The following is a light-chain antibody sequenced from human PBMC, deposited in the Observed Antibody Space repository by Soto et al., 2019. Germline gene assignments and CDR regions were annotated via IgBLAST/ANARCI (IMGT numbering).Light chain of an antibody. V-gene: IGLV2-11*01. J-gene: IGLJ1*01. CDR3: CSYAGSYTWV. CDR2: DVT. CDR1: SSDVGRYDY. Sequence: QSVLTQPRSVSGSPGQSVTISCTGTSSDVGRYDYVSWYQQHPGKAPKLIIYDVTERPAGVPDRFSGSKSGNTASLTISGLQAEDEADYYCCSYAGSYTWVFGSGTKVTVL.